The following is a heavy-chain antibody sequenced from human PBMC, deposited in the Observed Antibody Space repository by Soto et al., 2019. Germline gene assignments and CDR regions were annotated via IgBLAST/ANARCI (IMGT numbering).Heavy chain of an antibody. J-gene: IGHJ4*02. CDR1: GYSFAGYW. CDR2: IAPSDSQT. CDR3: ARQIYDSDSGPNFQYYFDS. Sequence: PGESLKISCKGSGYSFAGYWITWVRQMPGKGLEWMGRIAPSDSQTYYSPSFRGHVTISAAKSITTVFLQWSSLRASDTAMYYCARQIYDSDSGPNFQYYFDSWGQGTLVTVS. V-gene: IGHV5-10-1*01. D-gene: IGHD3-22*01.